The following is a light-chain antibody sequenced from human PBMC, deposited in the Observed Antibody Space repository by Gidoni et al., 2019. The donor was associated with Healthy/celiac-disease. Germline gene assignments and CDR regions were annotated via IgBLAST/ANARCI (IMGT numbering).Light chain of an antibody. CDR3: QQYNRYPLT. V-gene: IGKV1-5*03. Sequence: DIQMTQSPSTLSASVGDRVTITCRASQSISSWLAWYQQKPGKAPKLLLYKASSFESGVPSRFSGSGSGTEFTLTISSLQPVDFATYYCQQYNRYPLTFGGGTKVEIK. CDR2: KAS. J-gene: IGKJ4*01. CDR1: QSISSW.